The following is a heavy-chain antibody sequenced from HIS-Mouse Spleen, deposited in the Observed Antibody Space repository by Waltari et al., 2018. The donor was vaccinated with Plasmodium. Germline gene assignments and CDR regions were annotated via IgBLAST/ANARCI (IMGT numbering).Heavy chain of an antibody. CDR2: INPNRGGT. J-gene: IGHJ4*02. D-gene: IGHD3-16*02. CDR1: GYTFTGYY. V-gene: IGHV1-2*02. Sequence: QVQLVQSGAEVKKPGASVKVSCKASGYTFTGYYMHWVRQAPGQGLEWMGWINPNRGGTNYAKKFQGRVTMTRDTYNSTAYMELSRLRSDDTAVYYWARIRLGELSLDYWGQGTLVTVSS. CDR3: ARIRLGELSLDY.